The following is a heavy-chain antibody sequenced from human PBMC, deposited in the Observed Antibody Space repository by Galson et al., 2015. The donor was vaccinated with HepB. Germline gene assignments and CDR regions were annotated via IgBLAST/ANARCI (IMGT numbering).Heavy chain of an antibody. CDR2: ISYDGSNK. CDR3: AKGAASSGWYRSVGHSDY. Sequence: LRLSCAASGFTFSSYGMHWVRQAPGKGLEWVAVISYDGSNKYYADSVKGRFTISRDNSKNTLYLQMNSLRAEDTAVYYCAKGAASSGWYRSVGHSDYWGQGTLVTVSS. V-gene: IGHV3-30*18. CDR1: GFTFSSYG. J-gene: IGHJ4*02. D-gene: IGHD6-19*01.